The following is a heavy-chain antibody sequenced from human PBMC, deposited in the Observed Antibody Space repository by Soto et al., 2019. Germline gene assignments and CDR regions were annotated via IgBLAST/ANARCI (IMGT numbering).Heavy chain of an antibody. Sequence: GGSLRLSCAASGFTFSGYAMSWVRQAPGKGLEWVSAISGSGGSTYYADSVKGRFTISRDNSKNTLYLQMNSLRAEDTAVYYCPKDPLGGEWLLWDDPWGQGTLVTVSS. J-gene: IGHJ5*02. CDR1: GFTFSGYA. V-gene: IGHV3-23*01. CDR3: PKDPLGGEWLLWDDP. D-gene: IGHD3-3*01. CDR2: ISGSGGST.